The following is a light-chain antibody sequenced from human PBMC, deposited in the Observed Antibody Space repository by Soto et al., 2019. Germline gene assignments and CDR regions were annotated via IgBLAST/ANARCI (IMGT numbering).Light chain of an antibody. CDR1: QSFSSN. J-gene: IGKJ1*01. Sequence: EIVLTQSPATLSLSPGERATLSCRASQSFSSNLAWYQQKPGQAPRLLMYGASTRATGIPERFSGGGSGTDFSLTISRLEPEDFAVYYCQQYGTSPQTFGQGTKVDIK. CDR2: GAS. CDR3: QQYGTSPQT. V-gene: IGKV3-20*01.